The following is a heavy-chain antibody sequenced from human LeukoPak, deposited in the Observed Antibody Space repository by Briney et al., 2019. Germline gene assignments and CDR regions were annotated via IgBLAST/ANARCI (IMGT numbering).Heavy chain of an antibody. CDR2: IYYSGST. Sequence: QPSETLSLTCTVSGGSISSGDYYWSWIRQPPGKGLEWIGYIYYSGSTYYNSSLKSRVTISVDTSKNQFSLKLSSVTAADTAVYYCARGWSVLLWFGEPPRHFDYWGQGTLVTVSS. J-gene: IGHJ4*02. D-gene: IGHD3-10*01. V-gene: IGHV4-30-4*01. CDR1: GGSISSGDYY. CDR3: ARGWSVLLWFGEPPRHFDY.